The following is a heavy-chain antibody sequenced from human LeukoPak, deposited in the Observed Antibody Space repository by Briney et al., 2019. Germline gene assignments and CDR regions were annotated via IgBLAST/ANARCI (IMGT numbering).Heavy chain of an antibody. CDR2: ISYDGSNK. V-gene: IGHV3-30*18. CDR3: GKDLVAYYYYGMDV. Sequence: GGSLRLSCAASGFTFSSYGMHWVRQAPGKGLEWVAVISYDGSNKYYADSVKGRLTISRDNSKNTLYLQMNSLRAEDTAVYYCGKDLVAYYYYGMDVWGQGTTVTVSS. J-gene: IGHJ6*02. CDR1: GFTFSSYG. D-gene: IGHD5-12*01.